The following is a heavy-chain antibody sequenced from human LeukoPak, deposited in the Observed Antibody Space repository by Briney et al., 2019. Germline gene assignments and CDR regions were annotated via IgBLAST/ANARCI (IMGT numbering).Heavy chain of an antibody. CDR1: GGSISSGSYY. J-gene: IGHJ4*02. Sequence: SQTPSLTCTVSGGSISSGSYYWSWIRQPAGKGLEWIGRIYTSGSTNYNPSLKSRVTISVDTSKNQFSLKLSSVTAADTAVYYCARGSDYVPPSRAFDYWGQGTLVTVSS. CDR2: IYTSGST. D-gene: IGHD3-16*01. V-gene: IGHV4-61*02. CDR3: ARGSDYVPPSRAFDY.